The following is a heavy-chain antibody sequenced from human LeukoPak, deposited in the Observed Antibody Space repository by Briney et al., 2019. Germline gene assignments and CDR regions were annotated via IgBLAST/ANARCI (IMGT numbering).Heavy chain of an antibody. CDR2: FSATDGSA. J-gene: IGHJ4*02. D-gene: IGHD3-10*01. CDR1: GSTVSSYG. Sequence: GGSLRLSCAASGSTVSSYGMTWVRLVPGKGLEWVSAFSATDGSAQYAESVKGPFTIPRDNSKNSLYLQMNSLRDEDTAVYYCAKDGDYYGSGSPLDYWGQGTLVTVSS. V-gene: IGHV3-23*01. CDR3: AKDGDYYGSGSPLDY.